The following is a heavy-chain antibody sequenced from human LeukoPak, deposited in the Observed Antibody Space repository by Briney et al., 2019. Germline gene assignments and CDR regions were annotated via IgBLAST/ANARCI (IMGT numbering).Heavy chain of an antibody. J-gene: IGHJ4*02. CDR2: ISYDGSNK. V-gene: IGHV3-30*14. CDR3: AREYYYDSSGYYPALGY. D-gene: IGHD3-22*01. CDR1: GFTFSSYA. Sequence: GGSLRLSCAASGFTFSSYAMHWVRQAPGKGLEWVAVISYDGSNKYYADSVKGRFTISRDNSKSTLYLQMNSLRAEDTAVYYCAREYYYDSSGYYPALGYWGQGTLVTVSS.